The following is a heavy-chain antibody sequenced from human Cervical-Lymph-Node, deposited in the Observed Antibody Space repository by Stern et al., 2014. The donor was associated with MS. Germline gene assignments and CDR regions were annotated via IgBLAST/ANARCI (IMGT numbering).Heavy chain of an antibody. CDR3: ARADGDYGMDV. J-gene: IGHJ6*02. D-gene: IGHD4-17*01. CDR2: IRTYSGNT. V-gene: IGHV1-18*01. CDR1: GYRFTDYG. Sequence: QVQLLQPGAEVKKPGASVRVSCKASGYRFTDYGISWVRQAPGQGLEWMGWIRTYSGNTNYADNLQGRVTMTTDTSTSTAYMDLRSLRSDDTAVYYCARADGDYGMDVWGQGTTVTVSS.